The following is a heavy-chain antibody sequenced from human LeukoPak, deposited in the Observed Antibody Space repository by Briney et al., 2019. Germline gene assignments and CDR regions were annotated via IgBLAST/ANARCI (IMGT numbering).Heavy chain of an antibody. CDR1: GFTFSSYW. Sequence: GGSLRLSCAASGFTFSSYWMSWVRQAPGKGLEWVANIKQDGSEKYYVDSVKGRFTISRDNAKNSLYLQMNSLRAEDTAVYYCAREGYSGYGGFDYWGQGTLVTVSS. CDR2: IKQDGSEK. V-gene: IGHV3-7*01. CDR3: AREGYSGYGGFDY. J-gene: IGHJ4*02. D-gene: IGHD5-12*01.